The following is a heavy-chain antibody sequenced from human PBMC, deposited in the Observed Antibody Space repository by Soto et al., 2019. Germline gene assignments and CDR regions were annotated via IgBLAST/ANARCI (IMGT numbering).Heavy chain of an antibody. D-gene: IGHD2-15*01. CDR2: ISWNSDSI. CDR1: GFTFDDFA. J-gene: IGHJ2*01. V-gene: IGHV3-9*01. Sequence: EVQLVESGGGLVQPGRSLRLSCAACGFTFDDFAMHWVRQAPGKGLEWVSGISWNSDSIGYTDSVKGRFTISRDNTENSLYLQMNSLRTEDTALYYCAKYSSGYFDLWGRGTLVTVSS. CDR3: AKYSSGYFDL.